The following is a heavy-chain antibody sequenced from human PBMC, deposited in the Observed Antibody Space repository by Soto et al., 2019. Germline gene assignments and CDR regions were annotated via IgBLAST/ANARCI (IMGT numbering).Heavy chain of an antibody. D-gene: IGHD6-25*01. CDR2: FHHSGSI. V-gene: IGHV4-38-2*02. J-gene: IGHJ4*02. Sequence: SETLSLTCAVSGYSISSGYYWGWVRQPPGKGLEWIGSFHHSGSISYNPSLKTRVTMSADMSKNEFSLKLSFVTAADTAVYYCARDHYSSGYLVSPYWGQGALVTVSA. CDR1: GYSISSGYY. CDR3: ARDHYSSGYLVSPY.